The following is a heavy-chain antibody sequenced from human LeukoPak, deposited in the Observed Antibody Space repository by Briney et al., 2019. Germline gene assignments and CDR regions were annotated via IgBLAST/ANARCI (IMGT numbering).Heavy chain of an antibody. V-gene: IGHV4-39*07. J-gene: IGHJ4*02. CDR2: IYYSGST. CDR3: ARTLGMVGATVFDY. CDR1: GGSISSSSYY. Sequence: PSETLSLTCTVSGGSISSSSYYWGWIRQPPGKGLEWIGSIYYSGSTYYNPSLKSRLTISVDTSKNQFSLKLSSVTAADTAVYYCARTLGMVGATVFDYWGQGTLVTVSS. D-gene: IGHD1-26*01.